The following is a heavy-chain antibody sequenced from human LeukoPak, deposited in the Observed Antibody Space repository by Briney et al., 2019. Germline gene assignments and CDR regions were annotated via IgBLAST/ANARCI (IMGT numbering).Heavy chain of an antibody. D-gene: IGHD6-13*01. CDR3: ARAPHELIAAPYYYYGMDV. CDR1: GGSFSGYY. V-gene: IGHV4-34*01. CDR2: IDHSGST. Sequence: SETLSLTCAVYGGSFSGYYWSWIRQPPGKGLEWIGEIDHSGSTNYNPSPKSRVTISVDTSKNQFSLKLSSVTAADTAVYYCARAPHELIAAPYYYYGMDVWGQGTTVTVSS. J-gene: IGHJ6*02.